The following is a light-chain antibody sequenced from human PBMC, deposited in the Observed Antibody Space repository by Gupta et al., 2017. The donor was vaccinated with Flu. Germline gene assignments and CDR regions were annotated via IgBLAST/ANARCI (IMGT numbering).Light chain of an antibody. CDR3: QQYYSSYT. CDR1: QTINTNS. V-gene: IGKV3-20*01. Sequence: DIVLTQSPGTLSLSPGERATLSCRTSQTINTNSFAWFQQKPGQAPKLLIYAAFRRATGFPDRFSGSGSGTDFTLTISRLEPEDFAVYYCQQYYSSYTFGQGTKLEIK. CDR2: AAF. J-gene: IGKJ2*01.